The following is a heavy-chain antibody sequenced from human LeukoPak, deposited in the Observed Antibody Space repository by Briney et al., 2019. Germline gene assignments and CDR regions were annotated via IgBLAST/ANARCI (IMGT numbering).Heavy chain of an antibody. Sequence: SVKVSCKASGFTFTSSAMQWVRQARGQRLEWIGWIVVGSGNTNYAQKFQERVTITRDMSTSTAYMELSSLRSEDTAVYYCAALGYSSGWYGGDFDYWGQGTLVTVSS. D-gene: IGHD6-19*01. J-gene: IGHJ4*02. V-gene: IGHV1-58*02. CDR2: IVVGSGNT. CDR1: GFTFTSSA. CDR3: AALGYSSGWYGGDFDY.